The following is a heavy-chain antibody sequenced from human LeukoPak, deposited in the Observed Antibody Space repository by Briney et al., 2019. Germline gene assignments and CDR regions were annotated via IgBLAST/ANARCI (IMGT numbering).Heavy chain of an antibody. CDR3: ARGRGYCSSTSCYRRYAVGV. Sequence: ASVKVSCKASGYTLTSYDINWVRQATGQGLEWMGWTNPNSGNTGYAQKFQGRVTMTRNTSISTAYMELSSLRSEDTAVYYCARGRGYCSSTSCYRRYAVGVWGQGTTVTVSS. CDR1: GYTLTSYD. D-gene: IGHD2-2*01. J-gene: IGHJ6*02. CDR2: TNPNSGNT. V-gene: IGHV1-8*01.